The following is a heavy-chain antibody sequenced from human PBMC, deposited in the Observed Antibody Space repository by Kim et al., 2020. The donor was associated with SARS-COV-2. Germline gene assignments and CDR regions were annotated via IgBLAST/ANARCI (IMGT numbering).Heavy chain of an antibody. D-gene: IGHD6-19*01. V-gene: IGHV3-48*02. J-gene: IGHJ4*02. CDR1: GFSINTYG. CDR3: ARDQWLPLDY. CDR2: ISSSNTI. Sequence: GGSLRLSCAVSGFSINTYGLNWVRQGPQKGLEWIAYISSSNTIYYADSVKGRFTISRDNAKNSLYLQMDRLRDDDTAIYYCARDQWLPLDYWGQGTLVTVSS.